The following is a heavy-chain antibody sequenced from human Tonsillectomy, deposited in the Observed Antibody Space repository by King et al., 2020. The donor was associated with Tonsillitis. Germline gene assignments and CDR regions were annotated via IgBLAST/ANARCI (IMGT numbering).Heavy chain of an antibody. D-gene: IGHD3-16*02. CDR1: GFTFSNYG. CDR3: AKDGIALSDWYFDL. V-gene: IGHV3-30*18. Sequence: VQLVESGGGVVQPGRSLRISCAASGFTFSNYGMHWVRQAPGKGLEWVALIAYDASYENYADSVKGRFAISRDNSKNTLYLEMNSLRVEDTAVYYCAKDGIALSDWYFDLWGRGTLVTVSS. J-gene: IGHJ2*01. CDR2: IAYDASYE.